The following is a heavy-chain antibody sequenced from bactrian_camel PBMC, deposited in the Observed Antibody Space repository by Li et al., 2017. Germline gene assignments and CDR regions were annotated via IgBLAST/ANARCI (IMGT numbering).Heavy chain of an antibody. CDR2: ITSSGGTP. J-gene: IGHJ6*01. Sequence: VQLVESGGGLVQPGGSLRVSCAASGFTSSTYVIHWVRQAPGKGLEWVSLITSSGGTPLYADSVKDRFTISVDNAKNTLYLQMNSLKPEDTATYYCAAGQGVGWCLDVIRVGAEADFDYWGHGTQVTVS. CDR3: AAGQGVGWCLDVIRVGAEADFDY. V-gene: IGHV3S40*01. CDR1: GFTSSTYV. D-gene: IGHD5*01.